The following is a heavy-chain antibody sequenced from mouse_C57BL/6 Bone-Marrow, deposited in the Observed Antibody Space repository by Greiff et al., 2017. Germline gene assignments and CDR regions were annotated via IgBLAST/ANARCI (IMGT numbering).Heavy chain of an antibody. J-gene: IGHJ4*01. CDR2: ISSGGSYT. V-gene: IGHV5-6*01. CDR3: ASPIYYDYDKGMDY. Sequence: EVQGVESGGDLVKPGGSLKLSCAASGFTFSSYGMSWVRQTPDKRLEWVATISSGGSYTYYPDSVKGRFTISRDNAKNTLYLQMSSLKSEDTAMYYCASPIYYDYDKGMDYWGQGTSVTVSS. CDR1: GFTFSSYG. D-gene: IGHD2-4*01.